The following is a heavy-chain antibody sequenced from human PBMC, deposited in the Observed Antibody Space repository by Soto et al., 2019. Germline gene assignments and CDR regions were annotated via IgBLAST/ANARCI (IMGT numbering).Heavy chain of an antibody. CDR1: GFTFSDHY. J-gene: IGHJ4*02. CDR2: TRNKANSYTT. D-gene: IGHD3-22*01. V-gene: IGHV3-72*01. CDR3: ARALSPDYYDSSGLDY. Sequence: LRLSCAASGFTFSDHYMDWVRQAPGKGLEWVGRTRNKANSYTTEYAASVKGRFTISRDDSKNSLYLQMNSLKTEDTAVYYCARALSPDYYDSSGLDYWGQGTLVTVSS.